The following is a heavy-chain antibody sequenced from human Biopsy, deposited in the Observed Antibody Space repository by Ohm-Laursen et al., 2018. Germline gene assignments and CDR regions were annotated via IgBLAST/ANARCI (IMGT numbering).Heavy chain of an antibody. J-gene: IGHJ4*02. Sequence: SLRLSCSASGFTFSGFSMNWVRQAPGKGLEWVSSISASGNHIYYTDSVKGRFTVSRDNAKNSLYLQMNSLRAEDTAVYYCARAYPPPGRRLVVVAGDFDCWGQGTRVIVSS. V-gene: IGHV3-21*01. D-gene: IGHD2-15*01. CDR3: ARAYPPPGRRLVVVAGDFDC. CDR2: ISASGNHI. CDR1: GFTFSGFS.